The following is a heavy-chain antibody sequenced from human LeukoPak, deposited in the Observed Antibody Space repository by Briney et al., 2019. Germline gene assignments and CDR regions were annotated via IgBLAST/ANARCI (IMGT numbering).Heavy chain of an antibody. J-gene: IGHJ4*02. CDR2: ISGSGGAT. Sequence: GGSLRLSCAASGFTVSSNYMSWVRQAPGKGLEWVSAISGSGGATYYADSVKGRFTISRDNSKNTLYLQMNSLRAEDTAVYYYAKDGYCSSTSCYPAPYWGQGTLVTVSS. CDR3: AKDGYCSSTSCYPAPY. D-gene: IGHD2-2*01. CDR1: GFTVSSNY. V-gene: IGHV3-23*01.